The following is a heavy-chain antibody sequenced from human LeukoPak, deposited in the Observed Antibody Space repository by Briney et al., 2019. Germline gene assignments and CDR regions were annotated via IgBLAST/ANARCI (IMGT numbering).Heavy chain of an antibody. V-gene: IGHV4-59*08. Sequence: SETLSLTCTVSGDAVSRSSWSWIRQPPEKGLEWIGYMFYGGDTNHNPSLKGRVTTTVDTSKDQFSLKLTSVTAADTAVYYCARHKVHDFGGSDWYFDLWGRGTLVTVSS. CDR2: MFYGGDT. CDR1: GDAVSRSS. D-gene: IGHD4-23*01. J-gene: IGHJ2*01. CDR3: ARHKVHDFGGSDWYFDL.